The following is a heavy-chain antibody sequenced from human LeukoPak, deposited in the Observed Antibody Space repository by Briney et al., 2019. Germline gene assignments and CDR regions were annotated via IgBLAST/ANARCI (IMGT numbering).Heavy chain of an antibody. CDR1: GFFFRSYE. CDR2: ISSSGTNI. V-gene: IGHV3-48*03. J-gene: IGHJ3*02. D-gene: IGHD4-23*01. Sequence: GGSLRLSCAASGFFFRSYEMNWVRQAPGKGLEWVSYISSSGTNIYYADSVKGRFTISRDNTNNAPYLQMNSLRAEDTAVYYCVRLRDYGGNSDAFDIWGQGTMVTVSS. CDR3: VRLRDYGGNSDAFDI.